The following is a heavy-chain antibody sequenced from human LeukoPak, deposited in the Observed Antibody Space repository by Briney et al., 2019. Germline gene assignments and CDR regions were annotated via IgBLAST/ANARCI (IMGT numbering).Heavy chain of an antibody. V-gene: IGHV1-2*02. CDR1: GYTFTGYY. CDR2: INPNSGVT. J-gene: IGHJ4*02. D-gene: IGHD3-22*01. Sequence: ASVKVSCKASGYTFTGYYMHWVRQAPGQGLEWMGWINPNSGVTNYAQKFQGRVTMTRDTSISTAYMELSRLRSDDTAVYYCARISRGDSSGYYLDYWGQGTLVTVSS. CDR3: ARISRGDSSGYYLDY.